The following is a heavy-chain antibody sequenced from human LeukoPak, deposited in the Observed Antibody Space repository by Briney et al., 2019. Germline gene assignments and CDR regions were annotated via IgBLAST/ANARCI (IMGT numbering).Heavy chain of an antibody. J-gene: IGHJ4*02. CDR2: IWSDGSNK. CDR3: VRASGSFDY. CDR1: GFTFSDYG. V-gene: IGHV3-33*01. Sequence: ETGGSLRLSCAASGFTFSDYGIHWLRQAPGKGLEWVAVIWSDGSNKYYADSVKGRFTISRDNSKKTLYLQMNSLRVEDTAVYYCVRASGSFDYWGQGTLVTVSS. D-gene: IGHD3-10*01.